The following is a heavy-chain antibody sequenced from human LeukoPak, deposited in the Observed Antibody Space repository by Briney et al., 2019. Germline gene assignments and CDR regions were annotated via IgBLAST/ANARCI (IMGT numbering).Heavy chain of an antibody. CDR3: ARARPNDSGYCDY. V-gene: IGHV4-38-2*02. Sequence: PSETLSLTCTVSGYSTSSGYYWGWIRQPPGKGLEWIGSIYHSGSTYYNPSLKSRVTISVDTSKNQFSLKLSSVTAADTAVYYCARARPNDSGYCDYWGQGTLVTVSS. D-gene: IGHD3-22*01. CDR2: IYHSGST. CDR1: GYSTSSGYY. J-gene: IGHJ4*02.